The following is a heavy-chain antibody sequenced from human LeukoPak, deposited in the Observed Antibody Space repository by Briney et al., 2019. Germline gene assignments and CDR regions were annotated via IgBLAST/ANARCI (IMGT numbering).Heavy chain of an antibody. CDR3: ARGWSGYDFGPFGY. D-gene: IGHD5-12*01. CDR2: INHSGST. Sequence: SETLSLTCAVYGGSFSGYYWSWIRQPPGKGLEWIGEINHSGSTNYNPSLKSRVTISVDTSKNQFSLKLSSVTAADTAVYYCARGWSGYDFGPFGYWGQGTLVTVSS. V-gene: IGHV4-34*01. J-gene: IGHJ4*02. CDR1: GGSFSGYY.